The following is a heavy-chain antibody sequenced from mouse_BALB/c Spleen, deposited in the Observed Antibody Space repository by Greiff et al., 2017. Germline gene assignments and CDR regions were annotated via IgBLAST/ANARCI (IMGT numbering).Heavy chain of an antibody. J-gene: IGHJ3*01. CDR1: GYTFSSYW. D-gene: IGHD2-1*01. CDR3: ARDGNYTTWFAY. Sequence: QVQLKESGAELMKPGASVKISCKATGYTFSSYWIEWVKQRPGHGLEWIGEILPGSGSTNYNEKFKGKATFTADTSSNTAYMQLSSLTSEDSAVYYCARDGNYTTWFAYWGQGTLVTVSA. V-gene: IGHV1-9*01. CDR2: ILPGSGST.